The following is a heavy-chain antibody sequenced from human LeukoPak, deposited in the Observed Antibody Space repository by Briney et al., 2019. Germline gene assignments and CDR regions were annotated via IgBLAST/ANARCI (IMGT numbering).Heavy chain of an antibody. CDR1: GYSFTNYW. CDR3: VRQGSYFDY. J-gene: IGHJ4*02. Sequence: PGESLKISCKGSGYSFTNYWIGWVRQTPGKGLEWMGIINPDDSEIKYSPSLQGQVTISADKSISTAYLQWSSLKASDTAMYYCVRQGSYFDYWGQGTLVTVSS. CDR2: INPDDSEI. V-gene: IGHV5-51*01.